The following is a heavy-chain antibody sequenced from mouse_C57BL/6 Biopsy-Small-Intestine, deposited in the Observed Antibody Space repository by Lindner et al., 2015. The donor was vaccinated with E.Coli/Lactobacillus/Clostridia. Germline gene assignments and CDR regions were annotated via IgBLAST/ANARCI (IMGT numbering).Heavy chain of an antibody. J-gene: IGHJ3*01. CDR2: IWTNGRT. D-gene: IGHD2-3*01. CDR1: GFSLTSFG. V-gene: IGHV2-6*01. CDR3: ASARGDGSFAY. Sequence: VQLQESGPGLVAPSQSLSNTCTVSGFSLTSFGIDWVRQSPGKGLEWLGVIWTNGRTNYNSALQSRLSISKDNSRGQVFLKMDGLQTDDTAMYYCASARGDGSFAYWGQGALVTVSA.